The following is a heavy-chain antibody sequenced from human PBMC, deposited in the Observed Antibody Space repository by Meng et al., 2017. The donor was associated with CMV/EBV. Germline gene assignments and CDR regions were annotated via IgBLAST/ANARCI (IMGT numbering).Heavy chain of an antibody. D-gene: IGHD3-22*01. J-gene: IGHJ3*02. CDR1: GFTFSSYE. V-gene: IGHV3-43D*03. CDR3: ANGRSQNYYDSSGYSEPPHDAFDI. Sequence: GESLKISCAASGFTFSSYEMNWVRQAPGKGLEWVSLISWDGGSTYYADSVKGRFTISRDNSKNSLYLQMNSLRAEDTALYYCANGRSQNYYDSSGYSEPPHDAFDIWGQGTMVTVSS. CDR2: ISWDGGST.